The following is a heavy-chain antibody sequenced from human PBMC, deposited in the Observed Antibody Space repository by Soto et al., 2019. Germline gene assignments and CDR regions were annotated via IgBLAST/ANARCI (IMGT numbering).Heavy chain of an antibody. CDR3: ARDGVPIAGRSGFFEN. Sequence: ASVKVSCKASGYMFDNYYIHWVRQTPGQMFQWFGVINPRRGLTTYAQKFHDRVSMPRDTSTTTVFMELTSLTSEDTAFFYCARDGVPIAGRSGFFENWGPGTLVTVSS. CDR1: GYMFDNYY. D-gene: IGHD6-19*01. CDR2: INPRRGLT. J-gene: IGHJ4*02. V-gene: IGHV1-46*02.